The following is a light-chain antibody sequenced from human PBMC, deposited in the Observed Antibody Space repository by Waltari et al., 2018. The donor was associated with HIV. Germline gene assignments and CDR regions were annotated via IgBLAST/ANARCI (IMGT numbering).Light chain of an antibody. CDR2: PAS. CDR3: QKCNAAPWT. J-gene: IGKJ1*01. Sequence: DIQVTQSPSSLSASEGDRVTITCRTSQDISHFLAWFQQKPGKVPRLLIYPASTLQSGVPSRFSGSGSGTDFTLTISSLQPEDFATYYCQKCNAAPWTFGQGTKVEIK. CDR1: QDISHF. V-gene: IGKV1-27*01.